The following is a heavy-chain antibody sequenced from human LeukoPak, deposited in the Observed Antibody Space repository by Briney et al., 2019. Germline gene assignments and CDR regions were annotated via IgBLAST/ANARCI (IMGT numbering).Heavy chain of an antibody. D-gene: IGHD6-19*01. CDR2: ISGSGGST. V-gene: IGHV3-23*01. J-gene: IGHJ6*02. Sequence: PSETLSLTCTVSGGSISGYYWSWVRQAPGKGLEWVSAISGSGGSTYYADSVKGRFTISRDNSKNTLYLQMNSLRAEDTAVYYCAKAATWLVPYGMDVWGQGTTVTVSS. CDR1: GGSISGYY. CDR3: AKAATWLVPYGMDV.